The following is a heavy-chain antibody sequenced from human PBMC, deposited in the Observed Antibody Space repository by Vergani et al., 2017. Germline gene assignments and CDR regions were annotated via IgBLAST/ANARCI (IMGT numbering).Heavy chain of an antibody. CDR2: INPSGGST. V-gene: IGHV1-46*01. D-gene: IGHD2-21*02. J-gene: IGHJ3*02. CDR3: ARNQYCGGDCYSDAFDI. Sequence: QVQLVQSGAEVKKPGASVKVSCKASGYTFTSYYMHWVRQAPGQGLEWMGIINPSGGSTSYAQKFQGRVTMTRDTSTSTVYMELSSLRSEDTAVYYCARNQYCGGDCYSDAFDIWGQGTMVTVSS. CDR1: GYTFTSYY.